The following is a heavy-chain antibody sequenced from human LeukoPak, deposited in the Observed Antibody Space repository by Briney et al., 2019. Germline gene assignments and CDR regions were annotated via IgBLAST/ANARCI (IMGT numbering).Heavy chain of an antibody. D-gene: IGHD3-10*01. V-gene: IGHV4-4*07. CDR2: IYASGSI. J-gene: IGHJ6*03. CDR3: ARPQGRVRGVAGSTDYYMDV. CDR1: GGSISSHY. Sequence: SETLSLTCTVSGGSISSHYWSWIRQPAGKGLEWIGRIYASGSINYNPSLKTRVTMSVDTSKNQFSLKLSSVTAADTAVYYCARPQGRVRGVAGSTDYYMDVWGKGTTVTVSS.